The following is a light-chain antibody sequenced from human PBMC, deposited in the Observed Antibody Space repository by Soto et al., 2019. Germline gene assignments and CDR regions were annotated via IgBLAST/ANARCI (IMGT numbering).Light chain of an antibody. CDR3: QQRSNWPFT. CDR2: DAS. Sequence: EIVLTQSPATLCLSPWESATLSCRASQSVSSYLAWYQQKPGQAPRLLIYDASNRATGIPARFSGSGSGTDFTLTISSLEPEDFAVYYCQQRSNWPFTFGQGTRLEIK. J-gene: IGKJ5*01. V-gene: IGKV3-11*01. CDR1: QSVSSY.